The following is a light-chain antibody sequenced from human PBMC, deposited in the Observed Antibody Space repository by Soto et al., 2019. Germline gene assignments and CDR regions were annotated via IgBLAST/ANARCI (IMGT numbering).Light chain of an antibody. CDR1: QSVSNNY. V-gene: IGKV3-20*01. CDR3: QQYGRSGT. Sequence: EIVLTQSPCTVCLSPGERATPSCRASQSVSNNYLAWYQQKPGQAPRLLIYGASNRATGIPDRFSGSGSGTDFTLTISRLEPEDFAVYYCQQYGRSGTFGQGPKVDIK. CDR2: GAS. J-gene: IGKJ1*01.